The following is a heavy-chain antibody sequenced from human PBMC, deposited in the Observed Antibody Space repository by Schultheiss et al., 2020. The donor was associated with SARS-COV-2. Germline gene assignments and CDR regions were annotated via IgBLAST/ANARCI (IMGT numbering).Heavy chain of an antibody. CDR1: GFTFSSYE. CDR3: AKGVVPAADYYGMDV. D-gene: IGHD2-2*01. CDR2: ISSSGSTI. Sequence: GGSLRLSCAASGFTFSSYEMNWVRQAPGKGLEWVSYISSSGSTIYYADSVKGRFTISRDNAKNSLYLQMNSLRAEDTALYYCAKGVVPAADYYGMDVWGQGTTVTVAS. J-gene: IGHJ6*02. V-gene: IGHV3-48*03.